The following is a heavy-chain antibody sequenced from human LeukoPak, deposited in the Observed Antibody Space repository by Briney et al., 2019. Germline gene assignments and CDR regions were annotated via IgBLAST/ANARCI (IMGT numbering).Heavy chain of an antibody. V-gene: IGHV4-39*07. D-gene: IGHD3/OR15-3a*01. CDR3: ARDLDRFSRDYFDY. CDR1: GGSISSSSYY. Sequence: KSSETLSLTCTVSGGSISSSSYYWGWIRQPPGKGLEWIGSIYYSGSTYYNPSLKSRVTISVDTSKNQFSLKLSSVTAADTAVYYCARDLDRFSRDYFDYWGQGTLVTVSS. CDR2: IYYSGST. J-gene: IGHJ4*02.